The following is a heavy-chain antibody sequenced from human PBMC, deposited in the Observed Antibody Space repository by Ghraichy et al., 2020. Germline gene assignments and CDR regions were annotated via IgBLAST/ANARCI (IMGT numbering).Heavy chain of an antibody. CDR2: INQDGSEK. CDR1: GFTFSNYW. CDR3: VRDVVVATMYYFDY. D-gene: IGHD2-15*01. J-gene: IGHJ4*02. V-gene: IGHV3-7*01. Sequence: GESLNISCAASGFTFSNYWMSWVRQAPGKGLEWVANINQDGSEKYYVDSVKGRFTISRDNAKKSLYLQMNSLRAEDTAVYHCVRDVVVATMYYFDYWGQGTLVTVSS.